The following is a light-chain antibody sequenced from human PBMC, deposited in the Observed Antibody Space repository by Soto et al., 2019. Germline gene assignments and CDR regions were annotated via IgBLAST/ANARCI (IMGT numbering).Light chain of an antibody. CDR3: QQYDSLPPT. V-gene: IGKV1-33*01. J-gene: IGKJ1*01. CDR1: QDIKNY. Sequence: DTQMTQSPSSLSASVGDRVTITCQASQDIKNYLNGCQHKPGKAPKLLIYLASNLETGVPSRFSGSGSGTDFTFTISSRQPEDIATSYCQQYDSLPPTFGQGTKVEIK. CDR2: LAS.